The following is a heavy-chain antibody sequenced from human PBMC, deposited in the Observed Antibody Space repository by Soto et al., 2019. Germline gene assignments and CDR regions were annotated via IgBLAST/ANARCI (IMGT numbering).Heavy chain of an antibody. J-gene: IGHJ6*02. Sequence: EVQLVESGGGLVQPGGSLRLSCAASGFTFSSYWMSWVRQAPGKGLEWVANIKQDGSEKYYVDSVKGRFTISRDNAKNSLYLQMNSLRAEDTAVYYCARDRQFDFWSGQMGYYGMDVWGQGTTVTVSS. V-gene: IGHV3-7*05. CDR1: GFTFSSYW. CDR2: IKQDGSEK. CDR3: ARDRQFDFWSGQMGYYGMDV. D-gene: IGHD3-3*01.